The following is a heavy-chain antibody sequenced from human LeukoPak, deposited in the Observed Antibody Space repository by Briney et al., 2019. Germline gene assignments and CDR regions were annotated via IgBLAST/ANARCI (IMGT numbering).Heavy chain of an antibody. CDR1: GYTFTSYG. CDR3: ARPVVAGNFDY. Sequence: ASVKVSCKTSGYTFTSYGICWVRQAPGQGLEWMGWISGYSGNTNYAQKYQSRVTMTTDTSTTTAYMELRSLRSDDTAVYYCARPVVAGNFDYWGQGTLVTVSS. J-gene: IGHJ4*02. D-gene: IGHD6-19*01. CDR2: ISGYSGNT. V-gene: IGHV1-18*01.